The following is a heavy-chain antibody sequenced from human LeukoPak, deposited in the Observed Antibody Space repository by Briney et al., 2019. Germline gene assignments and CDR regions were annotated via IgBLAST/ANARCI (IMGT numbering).Heavy chain of an antibody. J-gene: IGHJ4*02. D-gene: IGHD6-13*01. CDR3: ARQDIAAAGTGPYDY. CDR2: IYYSGST. Sequence: PSETLSLTCTVSGGSISSSSYYWGWIRQPPGKGLEWIGSIYYSGSTYYNPSLKSRVTISVDTSKNQFSLKLSSVTAADTAVYYCARQDIAAAGTGPYDYWGQGTLVTVSS. V-gene: IGHV4-39*01. CDR1: GGSISSSSYY.